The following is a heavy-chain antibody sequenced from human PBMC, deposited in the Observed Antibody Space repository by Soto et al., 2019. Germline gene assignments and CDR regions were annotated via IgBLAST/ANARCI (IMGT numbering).Heavy chain of an antibody. D-gene: IGHD3-16*01. CDR1: GFTFSSHW. V-gene: IGHV3-74*01. CDR2: INGDGSST. Sequence: EVQLVESGGGLVQPGGSLRLSCAASGFTFSSHWMHWVRQAPGKGLVWVSRINGDGSSTTYADSVKGRFTISRDDAKSRLYLKLNSLGAGDTAVYSCERGLEGGGKRRVIWGQGIWATVS. J-gene: IGHJ3*02. CDR3: ERGLEGGGKRRVI.